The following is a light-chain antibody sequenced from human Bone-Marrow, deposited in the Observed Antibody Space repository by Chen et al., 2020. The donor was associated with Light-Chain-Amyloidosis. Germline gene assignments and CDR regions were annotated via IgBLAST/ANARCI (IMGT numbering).Light chain of an antibody. V-gene: IGLV3-25*03. J-gene: IGLJ2*01. CDR2: RDT. Sequence: SYELTQSPSVSVSPGQTARITCSGDDLPTKYAYWYQQKPGQAPVLVIHRDTERPSGISERFSGSRSGTTATLTISGVQAEDEAGYHCQSADSSGTYEVIFGGGTKLTVL. CDR3: QSADSSGTYEVI. CDR1: DLPTKY.